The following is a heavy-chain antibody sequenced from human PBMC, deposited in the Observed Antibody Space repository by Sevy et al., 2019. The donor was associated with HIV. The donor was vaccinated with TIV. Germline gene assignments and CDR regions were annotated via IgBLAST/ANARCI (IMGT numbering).Heavy chain of an antibody. V-gene: IGHV3-43D*03. CDR1: GFTFDDYA. D-gene: IGHD6-13*01. CDR2: ISWDGGST. J-gene: IGHJ4*02. CDR3: AKDIGYSSSCRGIDY. Sequence: GGSLRLSCAASGFTFDDYAMHWVRQAPGKGLEWVSLISWDGGSTYYADSVKGRFTISRDNSKNSLYLQMNSLRAEDTALYYCAKDIGYSSSCRGIDYWGQGTLVTVSS.